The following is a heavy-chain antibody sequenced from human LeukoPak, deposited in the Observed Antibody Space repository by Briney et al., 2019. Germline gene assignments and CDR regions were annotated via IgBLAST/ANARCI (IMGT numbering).Heavy chain of an antibody. V-gene: IGHV4-38-2*02. CDR3: ARTPSPYSSSWYALGSAFDI. Sequence: SETLSLTCTVSGYSISSGYYWGWIRQPPGKGLEWIGSIYHGGSTYYNPSLKSRVTISVDTSKNQFSLKLSSVTAADTAVYYCARTPSPYSSSWYALGSAFDIWGQGTMVTVSS. J-gene: IGHJ3*02. CDR2: IYHGGST. CDR1: GYSISSGYY. D-gene: IGHD6-13*01.